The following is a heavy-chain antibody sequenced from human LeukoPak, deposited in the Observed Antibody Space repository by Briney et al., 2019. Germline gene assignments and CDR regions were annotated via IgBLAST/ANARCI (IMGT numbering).Heavy chain of an antibody. CDR1: GYTCTGYY. CDR3: ASSSSGWYSENDAFDI. D-gene: IGHD6-19*01. J-gene: IGHJ3*02. Sequence: GASVKVSCKASGYTCTGYYMHWVRQAPGQGLEWMGWINPTSGGTNYAQKFQGRVTMTRDTSISTAYMELSRLRSDDTAVYYCASSSSGWYSENDAFDIWGQGTMVTVSS. CDR2: INPTSGGT. V-gene: IGHV1-2*02.